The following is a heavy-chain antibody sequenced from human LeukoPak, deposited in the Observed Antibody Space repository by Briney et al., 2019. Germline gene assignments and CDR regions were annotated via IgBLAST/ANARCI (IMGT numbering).Heavy chain of an antibody. V-gene: IGHV3-30*02. CDR2: IRYDGINE. D-gene: IGHD3-3*01. J-gene: IGHJ4*02. CDR3: SKDRGVFGVAYSLDY. Sequence: GGSLRLSCAASGFTFDDYGVSWVRQAPGKGLDWVAYIRYDGINEYYADSVKGRFTISRDLSKNTLFLQMNSLRPEDTAVYYCSKDRGVFGVAYSLDYWGQGTLVTVSS. CDR1: GFTFDDYG.